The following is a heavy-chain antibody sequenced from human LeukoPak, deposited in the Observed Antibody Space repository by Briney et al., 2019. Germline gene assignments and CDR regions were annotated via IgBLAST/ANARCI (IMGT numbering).Heavy chain of an antibody. Sequence: GGSLRLSCAASGFTFSASWMTWVRQAPGKGLEWVANIKEDGTEKNYVDSVKGRFTISRDNVKKSLYLEMNSLRVEDTAVYYCARGRWSDYWGQGTQVTVSS. CDR1: GFTFSASW. D-gene: IGHD5-24*01. V-gene: IGHV3-7*01. J-gene: IGHJ4*02. CDR3: ARGRWSDY. CDR2: IKEDGTEK.